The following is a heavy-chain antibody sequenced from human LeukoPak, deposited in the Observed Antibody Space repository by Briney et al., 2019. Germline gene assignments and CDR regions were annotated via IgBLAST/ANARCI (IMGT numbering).Heavy chain of an antibody. CDR2: INPNTGGT. V-gene: IGHV1-2*02. CDR1: GYTVTGYY. D-gene: IGHD4-17*01. Sequence: GASVKVSCKASGYTVTGYYMHWVRQAPGQGLEWMGWINPNTGGTNYAQKFQDRVTMTRDTSISTDYMELSRLRSDDTALYYCAREDSYGDYGGSWFDPWGQGTLVTVSS. CDR3: AREDSYGDYGGSWFDP. J-gene: IGHJ5*02.